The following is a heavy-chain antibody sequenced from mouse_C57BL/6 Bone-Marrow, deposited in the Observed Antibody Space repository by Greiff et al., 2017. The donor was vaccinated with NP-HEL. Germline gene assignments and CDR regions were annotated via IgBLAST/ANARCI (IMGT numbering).Heavy chain of an antibody. Sequence: VKLKQSGPGLVQPSQSLSITCTVSGFSLTSYGVHWVRQSPGKGLEWLGVIWSGGSTDYNAAFISRLSISKDNSKSQIFFKMNSLQADDTAIYYCARNKYYGSSYGAWFAYWGQGTLVTVSA. J-gene: IGHJ3*01. V-gene: IGHV2-2*01. CDR2: IWSGGST. CDR3: ARNKYYGSSYGAWFAY. D-gene: IGHD1-1*01. CDR1: GFSLTSYG.